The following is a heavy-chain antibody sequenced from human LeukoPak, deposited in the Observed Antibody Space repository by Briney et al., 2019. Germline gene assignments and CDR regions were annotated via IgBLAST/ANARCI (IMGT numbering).Heavy chain of an antibody. Sequence: PGGSLRLSCAASGFTFSSYWMSWVRQAPGKGLEWVAYIKYDGSEKDYVDSVKGRFTISRDNAKNSLYLQMNSLRAEDTAVYYCARDDSTTGTTWGNYYYYYYMDVWGKGTTVTVSS. CDR3: ARDDSTTGTTWGNYYYYYYMDV. J-gene: IGHJ6*03. D-gene: IGHD1-1*01. CDR2: IKYDGSEK. V-gene: IGHV3-7*01. CDR1: GFTFSSYW.